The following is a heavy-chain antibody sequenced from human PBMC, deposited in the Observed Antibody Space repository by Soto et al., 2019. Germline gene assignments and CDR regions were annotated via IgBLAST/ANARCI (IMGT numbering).Heavy chain of an antibody. CDR3: ARGCSGGTCFLFDI. J-gene: IGHJ5*02. D-gene: IGHD2-15*01. CDR2: INPHSGGT. V-gene: IGHV1-2*02. Sequence: QVRLVQSGAEMKKPGASVKVSCRTSGYTFTGYHIHWVRQAPGQGLEWMGWINPHSGGTNYAQEFRGRVTMTRDTSIRTAYIEVNSLRSDDTAVYYCARGCSGGTCFLFDIWGQGTLVTVTS. CDR1: GYTFTGYH.